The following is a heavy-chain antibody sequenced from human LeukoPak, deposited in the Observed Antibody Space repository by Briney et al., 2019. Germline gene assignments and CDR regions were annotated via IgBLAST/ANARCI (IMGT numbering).Heavy chain of an antibody. CDR1: GYTFSDYY. CDR2: INPNSGGT. D-gene: IGHD4-17*01. CDR3: ASDHDYGDHSWVYYFDY. Sequence: ASVKVSCKASGYTFSDYYIYWVRQAPGQGLESMGWINPNSGGTNYAQKLQGRVTMTRDTSVSTAYMELSRLRSDDTAVYYCASDHDYGDHSWVYYFDYWGQGTLVTVSS. V-gene: IGHV1-2*02. J-gene: IGHJ4*02.